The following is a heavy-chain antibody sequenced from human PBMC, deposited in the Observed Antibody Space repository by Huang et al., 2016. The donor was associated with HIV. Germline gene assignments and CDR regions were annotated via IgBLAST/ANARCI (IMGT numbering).Heavy chain of an antibody. V-gene: IGHV1-69*13. Sequence: QVQLVQSGAEVKKPGSSVKVSCKASGGTFGSYDISWVRQAPGQGLGWMGGIIPIFDTVNYAQKFQGRVSITADASTSTAYMELTSLRSEDTAVYYCARDLTGTRAAAAGIRGDAFDVWGQGTLVTVSS. CDR2: IIPIFDTV. CDR1: GGTFGSYD. CDR3: ARDLTGTRAAAAGIRGDAFDV. J-gene: IGHJ3*01. D-gene: IGHD6-13*01.